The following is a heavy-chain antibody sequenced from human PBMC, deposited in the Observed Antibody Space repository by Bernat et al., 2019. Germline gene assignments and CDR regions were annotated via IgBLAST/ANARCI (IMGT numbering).Heavy chain of an antibody. V-gene: IGHV4-34*01. CDR2: VNHSGST. J-gene: IGHJ4*02. Sequence: QVQLQQWGAGLLKPSETLSLNCAVYGGSFSGYYWTWIRQPPGKGLEWIGEVNHSGSTNYNPSLKSRVTISVDTSNYHFSLRLTSVTAADTAVYYCARRWGTCFDYWGQGTLVTVSS. D-gene: IGHD3-16*01. CDR3: ARRWGTCFDY. CDR1: GGSFSGYY.